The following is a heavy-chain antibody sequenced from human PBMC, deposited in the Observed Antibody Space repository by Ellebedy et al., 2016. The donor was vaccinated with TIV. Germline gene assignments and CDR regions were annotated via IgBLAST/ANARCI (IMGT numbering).Heavy chain of an antibody. CDR2: IYPGDSDT. CDR3: AVGMNSGSYSIFDY. Sequence: GGSLRLSCKGFGYSFTSYWIGWVRQMPGKGLEWMGIIYPGDSDTRYSPSFQGQVTISADKSISTAYLQWSSLRASDTAMYYCAVGMNSGSYSIFDYWGQGTLVTVSS. CDR1: GYSFTSYW. D-gene: IGHD1-26*01. V-gene: IGHV5-51*01. J-gene: IGHJ4*02.